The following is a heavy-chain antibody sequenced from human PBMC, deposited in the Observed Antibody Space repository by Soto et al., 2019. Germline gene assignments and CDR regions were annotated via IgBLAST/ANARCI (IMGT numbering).Heavy chain of an antibody. D-gene: IGHD2-15*01. V-gene: IGHV4-39*01. J-gene: IGHJ4*02. CDR1: GGSISSSSYY. Sequence: SETLSLTCTVSGGSISSSSYYWGWIRQPPGKGLEWIGSIYYSGSTYYNPSLKSRVTISVDTSKNQFSLKLSSVTAADTAVYYCARNIVVVVAASDYYFDYWGQGTLVNAS. CDR2: IYYSGST. CDR3: ARNIVVVVAASDYYFDY.